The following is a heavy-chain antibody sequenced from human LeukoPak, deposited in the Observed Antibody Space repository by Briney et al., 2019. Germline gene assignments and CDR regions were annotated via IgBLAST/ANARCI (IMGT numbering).Heavy chain of an antibody. CDR1: GYTFTSYY. J-gene: IGHJ4*02. D-gene: IGHD6-13*01. CDR2: INPSGGST. CDR3: ASQYSSSWYDGGDGIFDY. V-gene: IGHV1-46*01. Sequence: GASVKVSCKASGYTFTSYYMHWVRQAPGQGLEWMGIINPSGGSTSYAQKFQGRVTMTRDTSTSTVYMELSSLRSEDTAVYYCASQYSSSWYDGGDGIFDYWGQGTLVTVSS.